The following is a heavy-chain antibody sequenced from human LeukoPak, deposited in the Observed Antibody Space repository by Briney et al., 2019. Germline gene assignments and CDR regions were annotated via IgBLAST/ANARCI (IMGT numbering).Heavy chain of an antibody. Sequence: SETLSLTCTVSGGSITSGSYYWSWIRQPAGKGLEWIGRIYTSGSTNYNPSLKSRVTISLDTSKNQFSLKLSSVTATDTAVYYCARGGLQGDYWGQGTLVTVSS. D-gene: IGHD5-24*01. CDR3: ARGGLQGDY. V-gene: IGHV4-61*02. J-gene: IGHJ4*02. CDR1: GGSITSGSYY. CDR2: IYTSGST.